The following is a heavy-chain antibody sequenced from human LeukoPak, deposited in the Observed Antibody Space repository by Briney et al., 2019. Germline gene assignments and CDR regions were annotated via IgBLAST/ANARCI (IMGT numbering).Heavy chain of an antibody. CDR3: AGGIGDSYFDY. V-gene: IGHV4-34*01. CDR2: INHSGST. D-gene: IGHD2-21*02. J-gene: IGHJ4*02. Sequence: SETLSLTCAVYGGSFSGYYWSWIRQPPGKGLEWIGEINHSGSTNYNPSLKSRVTISVDKSKSQFSLKLSSVTAADTAVYYCAGGIGDSYFDYWGQGTLVTVSS. CDR1: GGSFSGYY.